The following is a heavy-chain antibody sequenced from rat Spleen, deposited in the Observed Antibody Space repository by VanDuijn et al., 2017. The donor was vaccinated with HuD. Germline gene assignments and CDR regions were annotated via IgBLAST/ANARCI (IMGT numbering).Heavy chain of an antibody. CDR3: ARADVAGLSTDGI. CDR2: IWSGGST. V-gene: IGHV2-1*01. CDR1: GFSLTSNS. J-gene: IGHJ2*01. Sequence: QVQLKESGPGLVQPSQTLSLTCTVSGFSLTSNSVSWVRQPPGKGLEWMGAIWSGGSTAYNLLLKSRLSINRDTSKSQIYLKMNSLQTEDTATYFCARADVAGLSTDGIWGQGIMVTVSS. D-gene: IGHD1-2*01.